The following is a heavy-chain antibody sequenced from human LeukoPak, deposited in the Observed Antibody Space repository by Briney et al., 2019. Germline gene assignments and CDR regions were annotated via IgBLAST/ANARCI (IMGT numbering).Heavy chain of an antibody. CDR3: TRLYSGGWGHDY. CDR1: GFTFGDYA. Sequence: GGSLRLSCTASGFTFGDYAMSWVRQAPGKGLEWVGFIRSKAYGGTTEYAASVKGRFTISRDDSKSIAYLQMNSLKTEDTAVYYCTRLYSGGWGHDYWGQGTLVTVSS. CDR2: IRSKAYGGTT. J-gene: IGHJ4*02. D-gene: IGHD6-19*01. V-gene: IGHV3-49*04.